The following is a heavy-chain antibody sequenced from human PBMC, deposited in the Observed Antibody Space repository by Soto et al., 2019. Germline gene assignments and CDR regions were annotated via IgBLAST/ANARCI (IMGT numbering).Heavy chain of an antibody. CDR3: ARARCGSSGCQVRDQFDI. CDR1: EGEFGEFA. V-gene: IGHV3-30*03. D-gene: IGHD2-2*01. Sequence: PQRVCSAVSEGEFGEFARHWVLQNQGKGLEWVTVILYDGSQTHYAAAVEGRFTISRDNSEGTLHLQMSPLRLEDTAVYYCARARCGSSGCQVRDQFDIWAQGTMVTVSS. CDR2: ILYDGSQT. J-gene: IGHJ3*02.